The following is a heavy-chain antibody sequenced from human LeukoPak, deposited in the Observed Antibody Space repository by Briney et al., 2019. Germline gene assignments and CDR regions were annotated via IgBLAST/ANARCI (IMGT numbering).Heavy chain of an antibody. CDR1: GFTFSSYA. Sequence: GGSLRLSCAASGFTFSSYAMSWVRQAPGKGLEWVSAISGSGGSTYYADSVKGRFTISRDNSKNTLYLQMNSLRAEDTGVYYCAKWTPFWMATTSLDYWGQGTLVTVSS. CDR2: ISGSGGST. D-gene: IGHD5-24*01. V-gene: IGHV3-23*01. CDR3: AKWTPFWMATTSLDY. J-gene: IGHJ4*02.